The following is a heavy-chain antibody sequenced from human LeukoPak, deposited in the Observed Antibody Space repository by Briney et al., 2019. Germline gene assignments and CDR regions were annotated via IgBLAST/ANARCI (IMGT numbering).Heavy chain of an antibody. CDR1: GGSISSYY. Sequence: SETLSLTCTVSGGSISSYYWSWIRQPPGKGLEWIGYIYHSGSTDYNPSLESRVTISVDTSKSQFSLKLTSVTAADTAVYYCATLTTVVTAYYFDYWGQGTLVTVSS. D-gene: IGHD4-23*01. J-gene: IGHJ4*02. CDR3: ATLTTVVTAYYFDY. CDR2: IYHSGST. V-gene: IGHV4-4*09.